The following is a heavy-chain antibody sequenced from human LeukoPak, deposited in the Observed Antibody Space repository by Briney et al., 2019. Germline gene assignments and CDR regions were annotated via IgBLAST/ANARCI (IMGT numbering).Heavy chain of an antibody. Sequence: QPGRSLRLSCVASGFTFDDYAMHWVRQAPGKGLEWVSSITWNGETASYADSVRGRSTIFRDNAGNSLYLQMNSLSGVDTALYYCAKDRAPYSYSGLDVWGQGTSVTVSS. CDR2: ITWNGETA. V-gene: IGHV3-9*01. CDR3: AKDRAPYSYSGLDV. CDR1: GFTFDDYA. J-gene: IGHJ6*02.